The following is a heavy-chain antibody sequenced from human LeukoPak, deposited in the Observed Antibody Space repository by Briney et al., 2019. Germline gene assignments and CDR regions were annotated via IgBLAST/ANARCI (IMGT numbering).Heavy chain of an antibody. J-gene: IGHJ6*03. D-gene: IGHD3-3*01. CDR2: ISSSSSYI. Sequence: PGGSLRLSCAVSGFTFSSYSMNWVRQAPGKGLEWVSSISSSSSYIYYADSVKGRFTISRDNAKNSLYLQMNSLRAEDAAVYYCARVLTIFGSYMDVWGKGTTVTVSS. CDR1: GFTFSSYS. CDR3: ARVLTIFGSYMDV. V-gene: IGHV3-21*01.